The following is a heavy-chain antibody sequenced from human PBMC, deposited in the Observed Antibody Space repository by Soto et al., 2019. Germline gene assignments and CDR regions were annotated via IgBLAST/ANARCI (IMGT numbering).Heavy chain of an antibody. Sequence: QITLKDSGPTLVNRTETLTLTCSFSGFSLSTNGLGVGWIRQPPGKALEWLGVIYWNDHKRYSPFLKSRLPITKETSKSQVFLTMAKMDTVDTGTYFSTHSSADRWNTFDIWSQGTMVTVSS. CDR3: THSSADRWNTFDI. J-gene: IGHJ3*02. D-gene: IGHD6-13*01. CDR2: IYWNDHK. V-gene: IGHV2-5*01. CDR1: GFSLSTNGLG.